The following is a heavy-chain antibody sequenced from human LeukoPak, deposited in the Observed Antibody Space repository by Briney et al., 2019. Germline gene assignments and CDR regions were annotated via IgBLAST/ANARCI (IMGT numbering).Heavy chain of an antibody. CDR3: ASGFMGYDRSGYYDDAFDI. Sequence: ASVKVSCKASGYSFTDYYIHWVRQAPGQGLEWMGWINPNSGGTNSAQKFQGRVSMTRDTSINTAYMEMRRLRSDDTAVYYCASGFMGYDRSGYYDDAFDIWGQGTMVTVSS. J-gene: IGHJ3*02. CDR1: GYSFTDYY. V-gene: IGHV1-2*02. D-gene: IGHD3-22*01. CDR2: INPNSGGT.